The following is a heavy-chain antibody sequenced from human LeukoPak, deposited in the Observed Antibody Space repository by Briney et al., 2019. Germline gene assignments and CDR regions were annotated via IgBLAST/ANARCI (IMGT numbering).Heavy chain of an antibody. J-gene: IGHJ4*02. V-gene: IGHV4-34*01. CDR2: INHSGST. Sequence: SETLSLTCAVYGGAFSGYYWSWIRQPPGKGLEWIGEINHSGSTNYNPSLKSRVTISVDTSKNQFSLKLSSVTAADTAVYYCARGSGLVVRGDCFDFWGQGTLVTVSS. CDR3: ARGSGLVVRGDCFDF. D-gene: IGHD3-10*01. CDR1: GGAFSGYY.